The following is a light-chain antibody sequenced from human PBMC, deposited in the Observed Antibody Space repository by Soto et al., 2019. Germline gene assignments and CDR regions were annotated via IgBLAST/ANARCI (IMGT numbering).Light chain of an antibody. CDR3: QQHSNWAPIT. V-gene: IGKV3-15*01. Sequence: SPASQCFSPGERATLCGRASQSVSSNLAWYQQKPGQAPRLLLYGASTRATGIPARFSGSGYGTELTLAIRSLQSEDSAVSFCQQHSNWAPITFGQGTRLEIK. J-gene: IGKJ5*01. CDR2: GAS. CDR1: QSVSSN.